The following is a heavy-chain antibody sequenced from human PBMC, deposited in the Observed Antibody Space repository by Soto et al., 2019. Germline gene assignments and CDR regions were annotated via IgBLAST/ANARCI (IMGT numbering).Heavy chain of an antibody. Sequence: GASVKVSCKASGYTFTSYYMHWVRQAPGQGLEWMGIINPSGGSTSYAQKFQGRVTMTRDTSTSTVYMELSSLRSEDTAVYYCARWYSSGWSSAYGMDVWGQGTTVTVSS. J-gene: IGHJ6*02. CDR2: INPSGGST. CDR3: ARWYSSGWSSAYGMDV. CDR1: GYTFTSYY. D-gene: IGHD6-19*01. V-gene: IGHV1-46*01.